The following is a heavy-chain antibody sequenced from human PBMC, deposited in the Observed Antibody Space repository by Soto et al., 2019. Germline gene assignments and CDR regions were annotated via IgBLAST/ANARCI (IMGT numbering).Heavy chain of an antibody. J-gene: IGHJ4*02. D-gene: IGHD6-13*01. V-gene: IGHV1-46*03. Sequence: GASVKVSCKASGYTLTSYYMHWVRQAPGQGLEWMGIINPSGGSTSYAQKFQGRVTMTRDTSTSTVYMELSSLRSEDTAVYYCARGGPQQLNFYYFDYWGQGTLVTVSS. CDR1: GYTLTSYY. CDR2: INPSGGST. CDR3: ARGGPQQLNFYYFDY.